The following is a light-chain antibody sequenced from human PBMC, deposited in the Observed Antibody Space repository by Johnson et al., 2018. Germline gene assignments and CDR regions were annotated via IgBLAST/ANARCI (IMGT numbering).Light chain of an antibody. J-gene: IGLJ1*01. Sequence: QSVLTQPPSVSAAPGQKVTISCSGSSSNIGNNYVSWYQQLPGTAPKLLIYENNKRPSGIPDRFSGSKSGTSATLGITGLQTGDEAGYYCGTWDSSLSAGNVFGTGTKGTAL. CDR1: SSNIGNNY. CDR2: ENN. V-gene: IGLV1-51*02. CDR3: GTWDSSLSAGNV.